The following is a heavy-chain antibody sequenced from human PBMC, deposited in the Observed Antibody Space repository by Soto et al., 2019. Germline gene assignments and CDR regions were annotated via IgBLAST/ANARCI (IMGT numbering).Heavy chain of an antibody. J-gene: IGHJ4*02. D-gene: IGHD4-17*01. Sequence: GSLRLSCAASGFTFSSYAMSWVRQAPGKGLEWVSAISGSGGSTYYADSVKGRFTISRDNSKNTLYLQMNSLRAEDTAVYYCAKSPYDYGDYALSYYFDYWGQGTLVTVSS. CDR1: GFTFSSYA. V-gene: IGHV3-23*01. CDR2: ISGSGGST. CDR3: AKSPYDYGDYALSYYFDY.